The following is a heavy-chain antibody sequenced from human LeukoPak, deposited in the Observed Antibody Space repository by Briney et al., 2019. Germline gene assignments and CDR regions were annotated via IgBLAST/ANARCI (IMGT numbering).Heavy chain of an antibody. D-gene: IGHD2-2*01. J-gene: IGHJ5*02. V-gene: IGHV4-59*08. Sequence: PSETLSLTCTVSGGSISSYYWSWIRQPPGKGLEWIGYIYYSGSTNYNPSLKSRVTISVDTSKNQFSLKLSSVTAADTAVYYCARLEYQLLYNWFDPWGKGPLVTVSS. CDR1: GGSISSYY. CDR3: ARLEYQLLYNWFDP. CDR2: IYYSGST.